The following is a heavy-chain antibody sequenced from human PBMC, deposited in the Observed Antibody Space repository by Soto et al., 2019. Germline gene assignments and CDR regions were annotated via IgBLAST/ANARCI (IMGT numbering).Heavy chain of an antibody. CDR2: IIPILGIA. D-gene: IGHD2-2*01. CDR3: AISGCSSTSCPDFYYYYMDV. V-gene: IGHV1-69*02. J-gene: IGHJ6*03. CDR1: GGTFSSYT. Sequence: ASVKVSCKASGGTFSSYTISWVRQAPGQGLEWMGRIIPILGIANYAQKFQGRVTITADKSTSTAYMELRSLRSDDTAVYYCAISGCSSTSCPDFYYYYMDVWGKGTTVTVSS.